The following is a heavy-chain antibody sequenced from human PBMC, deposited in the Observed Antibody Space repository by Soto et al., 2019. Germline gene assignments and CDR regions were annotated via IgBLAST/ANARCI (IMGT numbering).Heavy chain of an antibody. J-gene: IGHJ4*02. CDR1: GFTFSSYG. CDR2: ISYDGSNK. CDR3: AKSPADMVANFDY. V-gene: IGHV3-30*18. Sequence: GGSLRLSCAASGFTFSSYGMHWVRQAPGKGLEWVAVISYDGSNKYYADSVKGRFTISRDNSKNTLYLQMNSLRAEDTAVYYCAKSPADMVANFDYWGQGTLVTVSS. D-gene: IGHD5-12*01.